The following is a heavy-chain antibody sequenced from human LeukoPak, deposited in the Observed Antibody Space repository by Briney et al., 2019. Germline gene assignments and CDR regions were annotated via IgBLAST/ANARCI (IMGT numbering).Heavy chain of an antibody. D-gene: IGHD3-22*01. J-gene: IGHJ6*02. V-gene: IGHV3-21*04. CDR2: ISSSGSTI. CDR3: ARADRRDIDV. CDR1: GFTFSSYS. Sequence: RPGGSLRLSCAASGFTFSSYSMNWVRQAPGKGLEWVSSISSSGSTIYYADSVKGRFTISRDSAKNSLYLQMNSLRAEDTAVYYCARADRRDIDVWGQGTTVTVSS.